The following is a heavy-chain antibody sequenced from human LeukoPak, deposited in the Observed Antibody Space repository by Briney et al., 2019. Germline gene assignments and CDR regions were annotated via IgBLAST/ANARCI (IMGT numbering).Heavy chain of an antibody. CDR3: PRDWNRDYWRRTYYFDY. J-gene: IGHJ4*02. CDR2: INPNSGGT. Sequence: ASVKVSCKASGYTFNGHYMHWVRQAPGQGLEWMGRINPNSGGTNYAQKFQGRGTMTRDTSINTAYMELSRLTSDDTAVDYCPRDWNRDYWRRTYYFDYWGQGTLVTVSS. D-gene: IGHD4-17*01. CDR1: GYTFNGHY. V-gene: IGHV1-2*06.